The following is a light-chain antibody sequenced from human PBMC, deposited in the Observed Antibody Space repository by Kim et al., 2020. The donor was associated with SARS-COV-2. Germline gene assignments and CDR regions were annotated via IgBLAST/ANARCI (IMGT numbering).Light chain of an antibody. CDR3: AAWDDSLSGNYV. Sequence: QRVTISCSGSSSNIGSNYVYWYQQLPGTAPKLLIYRNNQRPSGVPDRFSGSKSGTSASLAISGLRSEDEADYYCAAWDDSLSGNYVFGTGTKVTVL. CDR2: RNN. V-gene: IGLV1-47*01. CDR1: SSNIGSNY. J-gene: IGLJ1*01.